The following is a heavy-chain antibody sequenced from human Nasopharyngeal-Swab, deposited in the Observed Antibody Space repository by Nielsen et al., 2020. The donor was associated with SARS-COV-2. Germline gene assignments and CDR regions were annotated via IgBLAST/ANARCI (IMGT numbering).Heavy chain of an antibody. CDR3: ARGGSAVAGTKYYYYYYMDV. CDR1: GGSISSGGYH. CDR2: LYNSGST. Sequence: SETLSLTCTVSGGSISSGGYHWSWIRQHPGKGLELIGYLYNSGSTYYNPSLKSRVTVSVDTSKNQFSLKLSSVTAADTAVYYCARGGSAVAGTKYYYYYYMDVCGKGTTVTVSS. J-gene: IGHJ6*03. V-gene: IGHV4-31*03. D-gene: IGHD6-19*01.